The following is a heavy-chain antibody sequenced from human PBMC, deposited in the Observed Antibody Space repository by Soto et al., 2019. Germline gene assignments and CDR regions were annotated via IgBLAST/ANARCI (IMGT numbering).Heavy chain of an antibody. CDR1: GYTFTSYG. CDR2: ISAYNGNT. J-gene: IGHJ6*02. V-gene: IGHV1-18*01. D-gene: IGHD2-8*01. CDR3: ARGARLGCTNGVCYLYYYYGMDV. Sequence: ASVKVSCKASGYTFTSYGISWVRQAPGQGLEWMGWISAYNGNTNYAQKLQGRVTMTTDTSTSTAYMELRSLRSDDTAVYYCARGARLGCTNGVCYLYYYYGMDVWGQGTTVTVSS.